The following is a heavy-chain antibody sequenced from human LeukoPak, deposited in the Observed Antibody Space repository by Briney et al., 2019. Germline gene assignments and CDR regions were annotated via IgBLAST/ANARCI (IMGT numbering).Heavy chain of an antibody. CDR3: ARGDSWNDPFDY. Sequence: SVKVSCKASGGTFSSYAISWVRQAPGQGLEWMGGIIPIFGTANYAQKFQGRVTITADESTSTAYMELSSLRSEDTAVYYCARGDSWNDPFDYWGQGTLVTVSS. V-gene: IGHV1-69*13. J-gene: IGHJ4*02. CDR1: GGTFSSYA. CDR2: IIPIFGTA. D-gene: IGHD1-20*01.